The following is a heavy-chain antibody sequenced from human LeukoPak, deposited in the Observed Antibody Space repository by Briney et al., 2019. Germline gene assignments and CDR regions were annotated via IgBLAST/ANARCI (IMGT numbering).Heavy chain of an antibody. J-gene: IGHJ5*02. D-gene: IGHD3-9*01. CDR3: AREGYDILTGYANWFDP. CDR2: IYYSGST. Sequence: SETLSLTCTVSGDSISSRSYYWGWIRQPPGKGLEWIGSIYYSGSTYYNPSLKSRVTISVNTSKNQFSLKLSSVTAADTAVYYCAREGYDILTGYANWFDPWGQGTLVTVSS. V-gene: IGHV4-39*07. CDR1: GDSISSRSYY.